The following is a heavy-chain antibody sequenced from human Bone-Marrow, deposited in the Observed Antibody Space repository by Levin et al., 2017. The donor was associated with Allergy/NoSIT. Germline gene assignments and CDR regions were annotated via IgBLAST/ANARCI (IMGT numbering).Heavy chain of an antibody. CDR3: ARTLDSSSWLIFDY. CDR1: GGSVSSSSYY. V-gene: IGHV4-39*01. CDR2: IYYSGNT. J-gene: IGHJ4*02. D-gene: IGHD6-13*01. Sequence: PSETLSLTCTVSGGSVSSSSYYWGWIRQPPGKGLEWIGSIYYSGNTYYNPSLKSRVTISVDTSKNQFSLKLSSVTAADTAVYYCARTLDSSSWLIFDYWGQGTLVTVSS.